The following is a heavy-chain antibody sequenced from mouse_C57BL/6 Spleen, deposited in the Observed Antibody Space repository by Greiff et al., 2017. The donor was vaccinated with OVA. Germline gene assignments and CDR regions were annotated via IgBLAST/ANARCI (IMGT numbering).Heavy chain of an antibody. Sequence: QVQLQQSGAELVRPGASVKLSCKASGYTFTDYYINWVKQRPGQGLEWIARIYPGSGNTYYNEKFKGKATLSAEKSSSTAYMQLSSLTSEDSAVYFAARSPLYDPWFAYWGQGTLVTVSA. V-gene: IGHV1-76*01. D-gene: IGHD2-3*01. J-gene: IGHJ3*01. CDR3: ARSPLYDPWFAY. CDR1: GYTFTDYY. CDR2: IYPGSGNT.